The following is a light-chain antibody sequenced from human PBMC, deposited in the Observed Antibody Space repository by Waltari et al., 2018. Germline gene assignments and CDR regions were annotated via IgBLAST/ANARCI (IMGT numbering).Light chain of an antibody. Sequence: IYDVSKRPSGVSPRFSGSKSGNTASLTISGLRAEDEADYYCSSSRTSSVVVFGGGTRLTVL. CDR3: SSSRTSSVVV. V-gene: IGLV2-14*03. J-gene: IGLJ2*01. CDR2: DVS.